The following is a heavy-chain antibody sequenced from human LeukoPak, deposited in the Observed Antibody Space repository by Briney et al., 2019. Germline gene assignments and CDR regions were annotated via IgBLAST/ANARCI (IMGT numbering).Heavy chain of an antibody. CDR3: ARSITMVRGVMKGWFDP. V-gene: IGHV4-61*02. CDR2: IYTSGST. Sequence: PSETLSLTCTVSGGSISSGSYYWSWIRQPAGKGLEWIGRIYTSGSTNYNPSLKSRVTISVDTSKNQFSLKLGSVTAADTAVYYCARSITMVRGVMKGWFDPWGQGTLVTVSS. CDR1: GGSISSGSYY. D-gene: IGHD3-10*01. J-gene: IGHJ5*02.